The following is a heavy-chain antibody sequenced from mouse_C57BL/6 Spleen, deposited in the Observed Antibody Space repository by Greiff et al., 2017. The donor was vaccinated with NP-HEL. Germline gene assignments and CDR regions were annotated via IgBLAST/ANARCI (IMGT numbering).Heavy chain of an antibody. V-gene: IGHV1-52*01. CDR3: ASGELNWYFDV. Sequence: VQLQQPGAELVRPGSSVKLSCKASGYTFTSYWMHLVKQRPIQGLDMIGNIDPSDSETHYNQKFKDKATLTVDKSSSTAYMQLSSLTSEDYAVNYCASGELNWYFDVWGTGTTVTVSS. CDR1: GYTFTSYW. J-gene: IGHJ1*03. CDR2: IDPSDSET.